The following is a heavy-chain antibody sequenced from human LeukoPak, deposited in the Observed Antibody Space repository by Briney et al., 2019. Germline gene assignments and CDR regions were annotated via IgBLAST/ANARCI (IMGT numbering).Heavy chain of an antibody. V-gene: IGHV1-18*01. CDR1: GYTFTSYG. Sequence: ASVKVSCKASGYTFTSYGISWVRQAPGQGLEWMGWISAYNGNTNYAQKLQGRVTMTTDTSTSTAYMELRSLRSDDTAVYYCARDRWVITFGGVIAYWGQGTLVTVSS. CDR2: ISAYNGNT. D-gene: IGHD3-16*02. CDR3: ARDRWVITFGGVIAY. J-gene: IGHJ4*02.